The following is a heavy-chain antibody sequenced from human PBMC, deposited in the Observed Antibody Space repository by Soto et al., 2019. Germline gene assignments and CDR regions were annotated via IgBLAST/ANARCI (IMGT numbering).Heavy chain of an antibody. D-gene: IGHD3-22*01. CDR1: GVSISGGGYY. J-gene: IGHJ4*02. V-gene: IGHV4-31*03. Sequence: QVQLQESGPGLVKPSQTLSLTCTVSGVSISGGGYYWPWIRQHPQRGLEWFGHFYYSGSTYYNPSLKSRVTVSVDTSKNQFSLKLSSVTAADTAVYYCAREYYYDSSGFDYWGQGTLVTVSS. CDR2: FYYSGST. CDR3: AREYYYDSSGFDY.